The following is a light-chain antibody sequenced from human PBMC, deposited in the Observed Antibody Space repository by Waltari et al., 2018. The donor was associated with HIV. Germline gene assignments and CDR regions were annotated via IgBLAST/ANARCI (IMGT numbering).Light chain of an antibody. CDR2: GVN. Sequence: QSALTQPPSASGSPGQSVTFSCTGTRRDVGAYHFVSWYQQHPGKAPKLIIYGVNRRPSGVPDRFSGSKSGNTASLTVSGLQADDEADYYCSSYAGPNHLLFGGGTKLTVL. J-gene: IGLJ2*01. CDR1: RRDVGAYHF. V-gene: IGLV2-8*01. CDR3: SSYAGPNHLL.